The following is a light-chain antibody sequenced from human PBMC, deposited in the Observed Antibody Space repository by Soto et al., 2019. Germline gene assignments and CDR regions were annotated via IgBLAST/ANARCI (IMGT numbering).Light chain of an antibody. J-gene: IGLJ2*01. CDR3: SSYAGTNFVV. Sequence: QSALTQPTSASGSPGQSATISCTGTSSDVGGYNYVSWYQQHPGKAPKLMIYEVSKRPSGVPDRFSGSKSGNTASLTVSGLQAEDEADYYCSSYAGTNFVVFGGGTKLTVL. CDR2: EVS. CDR1: SSDVGGYNY. V-gene: IGLV2-8*01.